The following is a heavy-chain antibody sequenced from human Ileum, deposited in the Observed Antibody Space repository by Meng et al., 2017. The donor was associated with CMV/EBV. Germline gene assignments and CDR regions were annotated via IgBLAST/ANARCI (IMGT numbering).Heavy chain of an antibody. J-gene: IGHJ4*02. CDR3: ARGPLAPYYY. Sequence: GESLKISCAASGFTFSNYEVNWVRQAPGKGLEWVSYISSGSTVFYADSVKGRLTISRDNAKNSLYLQMNSLRVEDTAVYYCARGPLAPYYYWGQGTLVTVSS. V-gene: IGHV3-48*03. CDR1: GFTFSNYE. CDR2: ISSGSTV. D-gene: IGHD3-10*01.